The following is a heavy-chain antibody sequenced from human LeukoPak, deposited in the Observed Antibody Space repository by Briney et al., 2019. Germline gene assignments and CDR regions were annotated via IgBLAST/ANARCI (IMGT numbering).Heavy chain of an antibody. D-gene: IGHD6-19*01. CDR2: ISSSSSYI. Sequence: GGSLRLSCAASGFTFGSYSMNWVRQAPGKGLECVLSISSSSSYIYYADSVKGRFIISRDNAKNSLYLQMNSLRADDTAVYYRTRGGGWYVVDYWGEGTLVTVSS. V-gene: IGHV3-21*01. CDR3: TRGGGWYVVDY. CDR1: GFTFGSYS. J-gene: IGHJ4*02.